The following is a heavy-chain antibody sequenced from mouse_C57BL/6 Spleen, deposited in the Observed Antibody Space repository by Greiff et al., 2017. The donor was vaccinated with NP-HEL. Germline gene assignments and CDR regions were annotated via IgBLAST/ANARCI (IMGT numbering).Heavy chain of an antibody. Sequence: VKLEESGPGLVQPSQSLSITCTVSGFSLTSYGVHWVRQSPGKGLEWLGVIWSGGSTDYNAAFISRLSISKDNSKSQVFFKMNSLQADDTAIYYCARGEGYDGYSLAYWGQGTLVTVSA. CDR2: IWSGGST. CDR3: ARGEGYDGYSLAY. CDR1: GFSLTSYG. J-gene: IGHJ3*01. D-gene: IGHD2-3*01. V-gene: IGHV2-2*01.